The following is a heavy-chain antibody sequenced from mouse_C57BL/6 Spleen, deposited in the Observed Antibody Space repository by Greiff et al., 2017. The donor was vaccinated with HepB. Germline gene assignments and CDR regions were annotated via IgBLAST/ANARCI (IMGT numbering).Heavy chain of an antibody. CDR1: GFTFSDYG. J-gene: IGHJ3*01. CDR3: ARGYYDYDEGFAY. D-gene: IGHD2-4*01. Sequence: DVMLVESGGGLVKPGGSLKLSCAASGFTFSDYGMHWVRQAPEKGLEWVAYISSGSSTIYYADTVKGRFTISRDNAKNTLFLQMTSLRSEDTARYYCARGYYDYDEGFAYWGQGTLVTVSA. V-gene: IGHV5-17*01. CDR2: ISSGSSTI.